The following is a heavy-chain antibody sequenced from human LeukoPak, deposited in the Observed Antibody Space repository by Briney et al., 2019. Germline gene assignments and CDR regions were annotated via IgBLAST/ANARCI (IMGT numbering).Heavy chain of an antibody. D-gene: IGHD1-26*01. CDR1: GFTVSSNY. CDR3: ARESSYYGIDY. Sequence: GGSLRLSCAASGFTVSSNYMNWVRQAPGKGLEWVSVMYSGGSTFYGDSVKGRFTISRDNAKNSLYLQMNSLRAEDTAVYYCARESSYYGIDYWGQGTLVTVSS. V-gene: IGHV3-66*01. CDR2: MYSGGST. J-gene: IGHJ4*02.